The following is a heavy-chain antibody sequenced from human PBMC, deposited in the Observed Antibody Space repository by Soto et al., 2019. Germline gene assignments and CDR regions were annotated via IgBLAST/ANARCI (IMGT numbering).Heavy chain of an antibody. D-gene: IGHD1-1*01. CDR1: GASISGFY. CDR3: VRDGTKTLRDWFDP. V-gene: IGHV4-4*07. Sequence: LSLTCTVSGASISGFYWSWIRKSAGKGLEWIGRIYATGTTDYNPSLKSRVMMSVDTSKKQSSLKLRSVTAADTAVYYCVRDGTKTLRDWFDPWGQGISVTVSS. J-gene: IGHJ5*02. CDR2: IYATGTT.